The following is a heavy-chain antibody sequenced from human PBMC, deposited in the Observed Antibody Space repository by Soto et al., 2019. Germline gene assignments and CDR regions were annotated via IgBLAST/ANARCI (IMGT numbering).Heavy chain of an antibody. V-gene: IGHV3-30-3*01. CDR1: GFSFSSQA. J-gene: IGHJ3*02. CDR3: ARDIYSYGSVGTPDI. CDR2: ISNDGNRQ. D-gene: IGHD5-18*01. Sequence: QEQLMESGGGVVQPGRSLRLSCVASGFSFSSQAMHWVRQAPGKGLEWVAAISNDGNRQLYADSVKDRFTISRDNSRHTLDLQMNNLRTEDTGVYFCARDIYSYGSVGTPDIWGQGTMVTVSS.